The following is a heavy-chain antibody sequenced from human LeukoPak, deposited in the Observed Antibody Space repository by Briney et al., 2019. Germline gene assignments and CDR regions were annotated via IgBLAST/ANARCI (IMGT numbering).Heavy chain of an antibody. CDR3: ARTLGPRGAFDI. Sequence: SETLSLTCTVSGGSISSGVYYWSWIRQPPGKGLEWIGYIYHSGSTYYNPSLESRVTISVDRSKNQFSLKLSSVTAADTALYYCARTLGPRGAFDIWGQGTMVPVSS. J-gene: IGHJ3*02. CDR2: IYHSGST. D-gene: IGHD2/OR15-2a*01. CDR1: GGSISSGVYY. V-gene: IGHV4-30-2*01.